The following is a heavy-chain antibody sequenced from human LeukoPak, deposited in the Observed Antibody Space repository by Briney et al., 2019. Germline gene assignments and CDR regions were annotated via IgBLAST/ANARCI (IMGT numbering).Heavy chain of an antibody. CDR2: IYSGGST. CDR3: AGGARRQQPFDY. J-gene: IGHJ4*02. D-gene: IGHD6-13*01. CDR1: EFTVSSNY. Sequence: GGSLRLSCAASEFTVSSNYMNWVRQAPGKGLEWVSVIYSGGSTYYADSVKGRFTISRDNSKNTLYLQMNSLRAEDTAVYYCAGGARRQQPFDYWGQGTLVTVSS. V-gene: IGHV3-66*01.